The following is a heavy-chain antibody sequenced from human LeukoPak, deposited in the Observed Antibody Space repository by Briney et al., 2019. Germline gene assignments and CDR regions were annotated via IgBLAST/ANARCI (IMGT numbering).Heavy chain of an antibody. D-gene: IGHD1-20*01. Sequence: ASVKVSCKASGYTFSSYYMHWVRQAPGQGLEGMGIINPSGGSTTYAQKFQGRVTMTRDTSTSTVYMELSSLRSEDTAVYYCARGGYNWNMFDYWGQGTLVTVSS. CDR2: INPSGGST. CDR3: ARGGYNWNMFDY. V-gene: IGHV1-46*03. CDR1: GYTFSSYY. J-gene: IGHJ4*02.